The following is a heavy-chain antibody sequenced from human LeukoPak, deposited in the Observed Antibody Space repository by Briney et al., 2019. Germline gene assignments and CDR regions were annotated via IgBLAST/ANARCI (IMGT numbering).Heavy chain of an antibody. CDR3: ATDPPMYCSGGSCYHDGGNWFDP. J-gene: IGHJ5*02. D-gene: IGHD2-15*01. V-gene: IGHV1-24*01. CDR2: FDPEDGET. CDR1: GYTLTELS. Sequence: GASVKVSCKVSGYTLTELSMHWVRQAPGKGLEWMGGFDPEDGETIYAQKFQGRVTMTEDTSTDTAYMELSSLRSEDTAVYYCATDPPMYCSGGSCYHDGGNWFDPWGQGTLVTVSS.